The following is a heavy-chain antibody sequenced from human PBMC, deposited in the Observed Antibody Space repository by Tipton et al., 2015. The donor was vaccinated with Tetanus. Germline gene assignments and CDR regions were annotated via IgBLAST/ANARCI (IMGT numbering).Heavy chain of an antibody. CDR3: ACGSGYFDSSDHSPLDF. D-gene: IGHD3-22*01. CDR2: IYYTGST. J-gene: IGHJ4*02. CDR1: GGSANSGGYS. Sequence: TLSLTCNVSGGSANSGGYSWSWIRQHPGKGLEWIGYIYYTGSTYYNPSLKSRLTLSVDTSKNLVSLKLTSVTAADTAVYYCACGSGYFDSSDHSPLDFWGRGMLVTVSS. V-gene: IGHV4-31*03.